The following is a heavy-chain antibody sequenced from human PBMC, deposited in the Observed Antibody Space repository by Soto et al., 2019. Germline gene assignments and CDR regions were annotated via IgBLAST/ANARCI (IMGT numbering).Heavy chain of an antibody. CDR3: ARDLWGYCGTDCYPLDV. Sequence: SETLSLTCTVSGGAISGYYWSWIRQPPGKGLEWIGYMYNTGSTVYNPSFKSRVTISVDTSKNQFSLKLNSVTAADTAVYYCARDLWGYCGTDCYPLDVWGQGTTVT. CDR1: GGAISGYY. J-gene: IGHJ6*02. V-gene: IGHV4-59*01. CDR2: MYNTGST. D-gene: IGHD2-21*02.